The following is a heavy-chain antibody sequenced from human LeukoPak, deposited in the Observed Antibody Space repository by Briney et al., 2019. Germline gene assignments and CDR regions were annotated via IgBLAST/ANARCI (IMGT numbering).Heavy chain of an antibody. CDR2: IIPIFGTA. CDR3: AREGDCGGDCYSDY. V-gene: IGHV1-69*13. Sequence: ASVKVSCKASGGTFSSYAISWVRQAPGQGLEWMGGIIPIFGTANYAQKFQGRATITADESTSTAYMELSSLRSEDTAVYYCAREGDCGGDCYSDYWGQGTLVTVSS. D-gene: IGHD2-21*02. J-gene: IGHJ4*02. CDR1: GGTFSSYA.